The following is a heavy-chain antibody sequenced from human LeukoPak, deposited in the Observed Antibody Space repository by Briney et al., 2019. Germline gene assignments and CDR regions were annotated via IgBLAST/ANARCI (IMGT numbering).Heavy chain of an antibody. V-gene: IGHV3-21*01. CDR3: ARDVGYCSGGSCYTYYFDY. CDR2: ISSSSNYI. Sequence: PGGSLRLSCAASGFTFNSYSMNWVRQAPGKGLEWVSSISSSSNYIYHADSVKGRFTISRDNAKNSLYLQMNSLRAEDTAVYYCARDVGYCSGGSCYTYYFDYWGQGTLVTVSS. CDR1: GFTFNSYS. J-gene: IGHJ4*02. D-gene: IGHD2-15*01.